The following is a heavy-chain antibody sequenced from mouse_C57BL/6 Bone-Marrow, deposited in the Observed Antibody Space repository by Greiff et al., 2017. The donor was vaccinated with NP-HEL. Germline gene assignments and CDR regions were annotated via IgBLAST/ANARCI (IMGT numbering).Heavy chain of an antibody. V-gene: IGHV3-6*01. J-gene: IGHJ3*01. D-gene: IGHD1-1*01. CDR3: ARAPGYGSSYGFAY. CDR1: GYSITSGYY. Sequence: DVQLVESGPGLVKPSQSLSLTCSVTGYSITSGYYWNWIRQFPGNKLEWMGYISYDGSNNYNPSLKNRISITRDTSKNQFFLKLNSVTTEDTATYYCARAPGYGSSYGFAYWGQGTLVTVSA. CDR2: ISYDGSN.